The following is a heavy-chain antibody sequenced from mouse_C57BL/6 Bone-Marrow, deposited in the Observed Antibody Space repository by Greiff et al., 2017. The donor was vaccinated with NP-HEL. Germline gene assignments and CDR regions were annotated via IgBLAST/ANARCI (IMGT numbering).Heavy chain of an antibody. D-gene: IGHD1-1*01. J-gene: IGHJ2*01. Sequence: QVQLQQPGAELVMPGASVKLSCKASGYTFTSYWMHWVKQRPGQGLEWIGEIDPSDSYTNYNQKFKGKSTLTVDKSSSTADMQLSSLTSEDSAVYYCARGYYGHDYWGQGTTLTVSS. CDR1: GYTFTSYW. CDR2: IDPSDSYT. V-gene: IGHV1-69*01. CDR3: ARGYYGHDY.